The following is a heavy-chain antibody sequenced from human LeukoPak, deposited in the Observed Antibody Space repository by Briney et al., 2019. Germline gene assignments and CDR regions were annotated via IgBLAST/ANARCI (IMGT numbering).Heavy chain of an antibody. CDR3: ARDPRSYGDYTRFDY. Sequence: GGSLRPSCAASGFTFSSYSMNWVRQAPGKGLEWVSSISSSSYIYYADSVKGRFTISRDNAKNSLYLQMNSLRAEDTAVYYCARDPRSYGDYTRFDYWGQGTLVTVSS. J-gene: IGHJ4*02. CDR2: ISSSSYI. V-gene: IGHV3-21*01. CDR1: GFTFSSYS. D-gene: IGHD4-17*01.